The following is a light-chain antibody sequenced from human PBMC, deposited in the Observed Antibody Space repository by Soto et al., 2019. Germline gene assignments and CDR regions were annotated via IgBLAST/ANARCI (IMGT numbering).Light chain of an antibody. J-gene: IGLJ2*01. CDR1: SSNIGAGYD. V-gene: IGLV1-40*01. Sequence: QSVLTQPPSVSGAPGQRVTISCTGSSSNIGAGYDVHWYQQLPGTAPKLLIYGNSNRPSGVPDRFSGSKSGTSASLDVTGLQAEDEADYYWQSYGSSHVVFGGGTKLTVL. CDR2: GNS. CDR3: QSYGSSHVV.